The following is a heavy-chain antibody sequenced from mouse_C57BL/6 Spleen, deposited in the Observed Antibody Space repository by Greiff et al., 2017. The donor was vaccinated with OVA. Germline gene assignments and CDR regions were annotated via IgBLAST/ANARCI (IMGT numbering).Heavy chain of an antibody. CDR2: IDPEDGDT. CDR3: TTDGNYLYYAMDY. J-gene: IGHJ4*01. Sequence: SGAELVRPGASVKLSCTASGFNIKDYYMHWVKQRPEQGLEWIGRIDPEDGDTEYAPKFQGKATMTADTSSNTAYLQLSSLTSEDTAVYYCTTDGNYLYYAMDYWGQGTSVTVSS. CDR1: GFNIKDYY. V-gene: IGHV14-1*01. D-gene: IGHD2-1*01.